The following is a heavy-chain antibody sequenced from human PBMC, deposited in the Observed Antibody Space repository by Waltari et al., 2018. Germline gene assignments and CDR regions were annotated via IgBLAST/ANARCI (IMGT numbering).Heavy chain of an antibody. D-gene: IGHD2-21*01. CDR2: IKESGST. J-gene: IGHJ3*01. CDR1: GGSLSGHW. CDR3: ARHRDPGHSFDV. Sequence: QVQLQQWGAGLLKPSEPLSLPCAVYGGSLSGHWWSWIRKPPGKGLEWIGEIKESGSTNYRPSLKSRAAISVDTSRNQFSLKLSSVTAADTAIYYCARHRDPGHSFDVWGQGTVTVSS. V-gene: IGHV4-34*01.